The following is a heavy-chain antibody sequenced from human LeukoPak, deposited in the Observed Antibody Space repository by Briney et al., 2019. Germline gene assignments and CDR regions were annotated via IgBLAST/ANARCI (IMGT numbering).Heavy chain of an antibody. D-gene: IGHD3-10*01. CDR3: AKVAKYYYGSETYFFFDH. J-gene: IGHJ4*02. CDR1: DTSINTYY. Sequence: SETLSLTCTVSDTSINTYYWSWIRQPAGKGLEWIGHIYTTGTTNYNPSLKSRVTMSIDTSKNQFSLNLRSVTAADTAVYYCAKVAKYYYGSETYFFFDHWGQGTLVTVSS. CDR2: IYTTGTT. V-gene: IGHV4-4*07.